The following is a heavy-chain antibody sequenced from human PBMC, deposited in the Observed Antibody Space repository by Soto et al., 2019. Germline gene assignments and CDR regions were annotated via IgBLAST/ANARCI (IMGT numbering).Heavy chain of an antibody. V-gene: IGHV3-21*01. Sequence: GGSLRLSCAASGFTFSSYAMSRVRQAPGKGLEWVSSISSSSSYIYYADSVKGRFTISRDNAKNSLYLQMNSLRAEDTAVYYCARGTAYCGGDCYSDYWGQGTLVTVSS. CDR2: ISSSSSYI. CDR1: GFTFSSYA. D-gene: IGHD2-21*02. CDR3: ARGTAYCGGDCYSDY. J-gene: IGHJ4*02.